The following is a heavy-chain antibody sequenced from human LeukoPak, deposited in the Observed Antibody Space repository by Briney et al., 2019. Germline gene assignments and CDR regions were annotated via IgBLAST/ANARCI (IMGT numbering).Heavy chain of an antibody. J-gene: IGHJ4*02. V-gene: IGHV1-69*13. CDR3: ALGASTSMGEFDY. CDR2: IIPIFGTA. D-gene: IGHD2-2*01. CDR1: GGTFSSYA. Sequence: GASVKVSCKASGGTFSSYAISWVRQAPGQGLEWMGGIIPIFGTANYAQKFQGRVTITADESTSTAYMELSSLRSEDTAVYYCALGASTSMGEFDYWGQGTLVTVSS.